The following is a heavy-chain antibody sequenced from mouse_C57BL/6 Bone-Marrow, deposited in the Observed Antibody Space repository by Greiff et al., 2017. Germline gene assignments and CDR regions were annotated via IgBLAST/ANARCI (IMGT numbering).Heavy chain of an antibody. CDR3: NYGSRPSDY. Sequence: QVHVKQPGAELVKPGASVKMSCKASGYTFTSYWITWVKQRPGQGLEWIGDIYPGSGSTNYNEKFKSKATLTVDTSSSTAYMQLSSLTSEDSAVYYCNYGSRPSDYWGQGTTLTVSS. D-gene: IGHD1-1*01. CDR2: IYPGSGST. CDR1: GYTFTSYW. V-gene: IGHV1-55*01. J-gene: IGHJ2*01.